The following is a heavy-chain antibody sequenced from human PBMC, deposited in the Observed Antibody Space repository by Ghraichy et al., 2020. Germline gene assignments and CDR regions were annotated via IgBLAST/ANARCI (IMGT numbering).Heavy chain of an antibody. J-gene: IGHJ4*02. V-gene: IGHV4-34*01. D-gene: IGHD3-22*01. CDR2: INHSGST. CDR3: ARGHFNNGDYVDSSTYYYFDY. CDR1: GGSFSGYY. Sequence: SETLSLTCAVYGGSFSGYYWSWIRQPPGKGLEWIGEINHSGSTNYNPSLKSRVTISVDTSKSQFSLKLSSVTAADTAVYYCARGHFNNGDYVDSSTYYYFDYWGQGTLITVSS.